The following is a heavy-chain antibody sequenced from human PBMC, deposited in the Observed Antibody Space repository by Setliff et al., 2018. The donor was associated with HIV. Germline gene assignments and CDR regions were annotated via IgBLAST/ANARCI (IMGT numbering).Heavy chain of an antibody. Sequence: ASVKVSCKTSGYTFASYGISWVRQAPGQGLEWMGWISGYNGNTNYVQKLQGRVTMTTDTSTNTAYMELSSLRSEDTAVYYCARAAYGYDSSGYFFDYWGQGTLVTVSS. D-gene: IGHD3-22*01. V-gene: IGHV1-18*01. CDR1: GYTFASYG. CDR2: ISGYNGNT. J-gene: IGHJ4*02. CDR3: ARAAYGYDSSGYFFDY.